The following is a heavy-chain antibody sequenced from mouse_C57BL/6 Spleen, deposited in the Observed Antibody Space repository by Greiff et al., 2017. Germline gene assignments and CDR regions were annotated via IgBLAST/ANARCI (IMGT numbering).Heavy chain of an antibody. Sequence: EVQGVESGTVLARPGASVKMSCKTSGYTFTSYWMHWVKQRPGQGLEWIGAIYPGNSDPSYNQKLKGKAKLTAVTSASTAYMELSSLTNEYSAVYYCTGDDGYYFDCWGPGTSVTVSS. D-gene: IGHD2-3*01. V-gene: IGHV1-5*01. J-gene: IGHJ4*01. CDR1: GYTFTSYW. CDR2: IYPGNSDP. CDR3: TGDDGYYFDC.